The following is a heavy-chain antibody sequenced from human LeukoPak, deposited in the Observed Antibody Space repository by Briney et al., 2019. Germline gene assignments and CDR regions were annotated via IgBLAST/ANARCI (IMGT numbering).Heavy chain of an antibody. V-gene: IGHV3-30*03. D-gene: IGHD1-1*01. CDR1: GFTVSSNY. J-gene: IGHJ4*02. CDR2: ISYDGRTK. CDR3: ARERSRYTDFDF. Sequence: PGGSLRLSCAASGFTVSSNYMSWVRQAPGKGLEWVAGISYDGRTKFYANFVKGRFTFSSDYSKNTLYLQMNSLRVEDTALYYCARERSRYTDFDFWGQGTLVTVPS.